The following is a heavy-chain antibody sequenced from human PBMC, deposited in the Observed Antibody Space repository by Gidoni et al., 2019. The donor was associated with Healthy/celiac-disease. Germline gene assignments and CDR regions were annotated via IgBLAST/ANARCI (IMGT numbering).Heavy chain of an antibody. V-gene: IGHV1-46*01. CDR3: ARDFGGTHIVATMGYYFDY. CDR1: GYTFTSYY. J-gene: IGHJ4*02. Sequence: QVQLVQSGAAVKKPGASVKVSCTASGYTFTSYYMHWVQQAPGQGLEWMVIINPSGGSTSYAQKFQGRVTMTRDTSTSTVYMELSSLRSEDTAVYYCARDFGGTHIVATMGYYFDYWGQGTLVTVSS. CDR2: INPSGGST. D-gene: IGHD5-12*01.